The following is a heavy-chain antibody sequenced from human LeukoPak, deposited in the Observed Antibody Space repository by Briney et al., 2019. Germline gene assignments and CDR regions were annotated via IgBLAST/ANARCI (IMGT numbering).Heavy chain of an antibody. Sequence: SETLSLTCTVSGGSISSSSYYWSWIRQPPGKGLEWIGYIYYSGSTNYNPSLKSRVTISVDTSKNQFSLKLSSVTAADTAVYYCARQGRRRSRITIFGVVTGDYYFDYWGQGTLVTVSS. CDR1: GGSISSSSYY. V-gene: IGHV4-61*05. CDR2: IYYSGST. CDR3: ARQGRRRSRITIFGVVTGDYYFDY. J-gene: IGHJ4*02. D-gene: IGHD3-3*01.